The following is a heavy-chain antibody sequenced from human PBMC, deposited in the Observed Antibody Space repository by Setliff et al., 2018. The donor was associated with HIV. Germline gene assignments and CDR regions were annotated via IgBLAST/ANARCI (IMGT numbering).Heavy chain of an antibody. J-gene: IGHJ4*02. CDR2: IYYSEST. V-gene: IGHV4-59*08. CDR3: ARGQYQLLFGYYFDY. CDR1: GGSISSHY. Sequence: SETLSLTCTVSGGSISSHYWNWIRQPPGKGLEWIGSIYYSESTNYNPSLKSRVTIYADTSKNQFFLKVTSVTAADTAVYYCARGQYQLLFGYYFDYWGQGTLVTVSS. D-gene: IGHD2-2*01.